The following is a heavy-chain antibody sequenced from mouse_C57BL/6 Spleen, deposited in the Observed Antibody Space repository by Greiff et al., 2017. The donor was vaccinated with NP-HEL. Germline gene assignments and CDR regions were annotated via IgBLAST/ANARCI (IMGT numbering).Heavy chain of an antibody. V-gene: IGHV1-52*01. Sequence: QVQLQQPGAELVRPGSSVKLSCKASGYTFTSYWMPWVKQRPIQGLEWIGNIDPSDSETNYNQKFKDKATLTVDKSSSTAYMQLSSLTSEDSAVYYCARRSTVVAPGFAYWGQGTMVTVSA. J-gene: IGHJ3*01. CDR1: GYTFTSYW. CDR2: IDPSDSET. CDR3: ARRSTVVAPGFAY. D-gene: IGHD1-1*01.